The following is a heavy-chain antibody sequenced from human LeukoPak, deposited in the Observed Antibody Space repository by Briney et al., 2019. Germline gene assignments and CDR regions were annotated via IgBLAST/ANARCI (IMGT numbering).Heavy chain of an antibody. CDR2: IIPIFGTA. D-gene: IGHD6-13*01. Sequence: ASVKVSCKASGYTFTGYYMHWVRQAPGQGLEWMGGIIPIFGTANYAQKFQGRVTITTDESTSTAYMELSSLRSEDTAVYYCARGSTYLPPDYWGQGTLVTVSS. V-gene: IGHV1-69*05. CDR3: ARGSTYLPPDY. J-gene: IGHJ4*02. CDR1: GYTFTGYY.